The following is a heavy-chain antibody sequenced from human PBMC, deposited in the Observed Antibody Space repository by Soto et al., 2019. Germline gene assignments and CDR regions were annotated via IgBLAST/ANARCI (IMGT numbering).Heavy chain of an antibody. V-gene: IGHV3-30*18. CDR3: AKDLGWDCSGGSCYSLAFDI. CDR2: ISYDGSNK. D-gene: IGHD2-15*01. J-gene: IGHJ3*02. Sequence: GGSLRLSCAASGFTFSSYGMHWVRQAPGKGLEWVAVISYDGSNKYYADSVKGRFTISRDNSKNTLYLQMNSLRAEDTAVYYCAKDLGWDCSGGSCYSLAFDIWGQGTMVTVSS. CDR1: GFTFSSYG.